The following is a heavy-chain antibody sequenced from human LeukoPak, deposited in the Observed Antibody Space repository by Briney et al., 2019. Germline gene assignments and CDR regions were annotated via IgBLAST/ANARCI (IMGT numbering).Heavy chain of an antibody. J-gene: IGHJ4*02. V-gene: IGHV3-64D*09. CDR1: GFASSSSP. Sequence: PGGSLRLSCSASGFASSSSPMHWVRQAPGKGLEYVSTISNNGGSTFYADSVKGRFTISRDSSRNTLYLQMSSLRAEDTAVYYCVRRGYSYGFDYWGQGTLVTVSS. CDR2: ISNNGGST. D-gene: IGHD5-18*01. CDR3: VRRGYSYGFDY.